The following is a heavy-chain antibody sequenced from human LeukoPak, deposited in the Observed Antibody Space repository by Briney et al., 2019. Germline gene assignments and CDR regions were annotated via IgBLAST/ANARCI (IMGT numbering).Heavy chain of an antibody. CDR3: AKDRIVLVAATFDY. V-gene: IGHV3-30*02. J-gene: IGHJ4*02. D-gene: IGHD2-21*02. CDR2: IQNDGSNK. Sequence: GGSLRLSCAASGFTFSLYGIHWVRQAPGKGLEWVAFIQNDGSNKYYADSVKGRFTISRDNSKNTLYLQMNSLRPDDTAMYYCAKDRIVLVAATFDYWGQGTLVTVSS. CDR1: GFTFSLYG.